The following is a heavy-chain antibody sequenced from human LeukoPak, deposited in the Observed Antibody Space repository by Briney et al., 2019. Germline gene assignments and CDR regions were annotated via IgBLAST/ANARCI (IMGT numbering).Heavy chain of an antibody. J-gene: IGHJ6*03. D-gene: IGHD3-16*02. CDR1: GGTFSSYA. CDR3: ASLPIGKVYYYYYMDV. V-gene: IGHV1-69*13. CDR2: IIPIFGTA. Sequence: ASVKVSCKASGGTFSSYAISWVRQAPGQGLEWMGGIIPIFGTANYAQKFQGRVTITADDSTSTAYMELSSLRSEDTAVYYCASLPIGKVYYYYYMDVWGKGTTVTVSS.